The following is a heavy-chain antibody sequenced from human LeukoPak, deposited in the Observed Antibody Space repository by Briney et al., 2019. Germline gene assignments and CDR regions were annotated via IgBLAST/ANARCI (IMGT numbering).Heavy chain of an antibody. CDR2: IIPIFGTA. V-gene: IGHV1-69*05. Sequence: ASVKVSCKASGGTFSSYAISWVRQAPGQGLEWMEGIIPIFGTANYAQKFQGRVTITTDESTSTAYMELSCLRSEDTAVYYCARVTHEYSSSSGGWFDPGGQGTLVTVSS. CDR3: ARVTHEYSSSSGGWFDP. D-gene: IGHD6-6*01. CDR1: GGTFSSYA. J-gene: IGHJ5*02.